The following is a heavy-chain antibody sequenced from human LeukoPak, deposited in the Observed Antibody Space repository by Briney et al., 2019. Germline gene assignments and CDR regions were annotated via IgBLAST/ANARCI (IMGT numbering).Heavy chain of an antibody. V-gene: IGHV3-21*05. CDR2: ISSSSSYT. J-gene: IGHJ4*02. CDR3: ARWTVAGDY. D-gene: IGHD6-19*01. CDR1: GFTFSSYG. Sequence: PGGSLRLSCAASGFTFSSYGMHWVRQAPGKGLEWVSYISSSSSYTNYADSVKGRFTISRDNAKNSLYLQMNSLRAEDTAVHYCARWTVAGDYWGQGTLVTVSS.